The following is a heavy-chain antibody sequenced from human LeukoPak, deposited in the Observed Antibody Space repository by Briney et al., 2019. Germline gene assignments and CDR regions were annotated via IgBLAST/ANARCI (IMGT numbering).Heavy chain of an antibody. D-gene: IGHD2-15*01. Sequence: GGSLRLSCAASGFTFDDYAMHWVRQAPGKGLEWVSGISWNSGSIGYADSVKGRFTISRDNAKNSLYLQMNSLRAEDTAVYYCARDGIGYCSGGSCYGVGFDYWGQGTLVTVSS. CDR1: GFTFDDYA. J-gene: IGHJ4*02. CDR3: ARDGIGYCSGGSCYGVGFDY. V-gene: IGHV3-9*01. CDR2: ISWNSGSI.